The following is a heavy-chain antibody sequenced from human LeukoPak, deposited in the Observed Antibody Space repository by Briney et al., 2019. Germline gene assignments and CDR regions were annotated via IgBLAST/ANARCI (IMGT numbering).Heavy chain of an antibody. J-gene: IGHJ6*03. V-gene: IGHV1-69*06. CDR3: ARALGVTYYYYMDV. CDR1: GGTFSSYA. D-gene: IGHD3-3*01. CDR2: IIPIFGTA. Sequence: ASVKVSCKASGGTFSSYAISWVRQAPGQGLEWMGGIIPIFGTANYAQKFQGRVTITADKSTSTAYMELSSLRSEDTAVYYCARALGVTYYYYMDVWGKGTTVTVSS.